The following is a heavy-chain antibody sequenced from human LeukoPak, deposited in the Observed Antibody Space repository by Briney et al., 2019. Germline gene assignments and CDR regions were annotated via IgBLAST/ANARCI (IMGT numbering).Heavy chain of an antibody. CDR2: IRSDGNYK. Sequence: GGSLRLSCAASGFTFSSYGMHWVRQAPGKGLEWVAFIRSDGNYKYYADSVKGRFTISRDNAKNSLYLQMNSLRAEDTAVYYCARVRYGDYGLFDYWGQGTLVTVSS. CDR3: ARVRYGDYGLFDY. J-gene: IGHJ4*02. CDR1: GFTFSSYG. D-gene: IGHD4-17*01. V-gene: IGHV3-30*02.